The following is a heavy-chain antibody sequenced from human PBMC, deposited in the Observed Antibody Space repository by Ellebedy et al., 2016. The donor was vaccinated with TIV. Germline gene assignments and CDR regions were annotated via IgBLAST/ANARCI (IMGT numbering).Heavy chain of an antibody. J-gene: IGHJ5*02. CDR1: GFTFSASW. Sequence: PGGSLRLSCATSGFTFSASWMSWVRQAPGKGLEWVAIIKKDGSEKHYVDSVKGRFTISRDNANNSLYLQMNSLKAEDTAVYYCARYSRSFDPWGQGTQVTVSS. V-gene: IGHV3-7*01. D-gene: IGHD1-26*01. CDR3: ARYSRSFDP. CDR2: IKKDGSEK.